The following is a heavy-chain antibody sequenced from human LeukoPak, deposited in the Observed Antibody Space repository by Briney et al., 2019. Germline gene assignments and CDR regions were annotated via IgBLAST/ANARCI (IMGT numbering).Heavy chain of an antibody. Sequence: GASVKVSCKASGGTLSSYAISWVRQAPGQGLEWMGGIIPIFGTANYAQKFQGRVTITTDESTSTAYMELSSLRSEDTAVYYCARWSETGFGELFFDYWGQGTLVTVSS. CDR2: IIPIFGTA. J-gene: IGHJ4*02. CDR1: GGTLSSYA. D-gene: IGHD3-10*01. CDR3: ARWSETGFGELFFDY. V-gene: IGHV1-69*05.